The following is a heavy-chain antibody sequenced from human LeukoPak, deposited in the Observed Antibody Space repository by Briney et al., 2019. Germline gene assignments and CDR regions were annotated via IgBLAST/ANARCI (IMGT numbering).Heavy chain of an antibody. J-gene: IGHJ1*01. Sequence: SQTLPLTFAISGDSVPSNSATWSWIRQSPSRGLEWLGRTYYRSKWYKYYAVSVKGRITINPDTSKNQFSLQLNSVTPEDTAVYYCARGPSYFQHWGQGTLVTVSS. CDR3: ARGPSYFQH. CDR2: TYYRSKWYK. V-gene: IGHV6-1*01. CDR1: GDSVPSNSAT.